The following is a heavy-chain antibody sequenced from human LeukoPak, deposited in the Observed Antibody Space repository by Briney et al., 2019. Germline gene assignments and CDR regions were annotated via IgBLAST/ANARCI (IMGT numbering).Heavy chain of an antibody. CDR2: ISSSSSYT. CDR3: ARESYHYYDSSGYYYGNYYYYGMDV. J-gene: IGHJ6*02. D-gene: IGHD3-22*01. CDR1: GFTFSDYY. V-gene: IGHV3-11*06. Sequence: GGSLRLSCAASGFTFSDYYTSWIRQAPGKGLEWVSYISSSSSYTNYADSVKGRFTISRDNAKNSLYLQMNSLRAEDTAVYYCARESYHYYDSSGYYYGNYYYYGMDVWGQGTTVTVSS.